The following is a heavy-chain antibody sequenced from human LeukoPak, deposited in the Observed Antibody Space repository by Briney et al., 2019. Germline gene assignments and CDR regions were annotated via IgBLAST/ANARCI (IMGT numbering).Heavy chain of an antibody. CDR2: INHSGST. Sequence: SSETLSLTCAVYGGSLSGYYWSWIRQPPGKGLEWIGEINHSGSTNYNPSLKSRVTISVDTSKNQFSLKLSSVTAADTAVYYCAREKIAAAGPRGYFDYWGQGTLVTVSS. V-gene: IGHV4-34*01. J-gene: IGHJ4*02. CDR3: AREKIAAAGPRGYFDY. D-gene: IGHD6-13*01. CDR1: GGSLSGYY.